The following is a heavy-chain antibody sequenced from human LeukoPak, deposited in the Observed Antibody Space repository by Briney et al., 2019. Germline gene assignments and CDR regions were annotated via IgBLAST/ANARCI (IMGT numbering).Heavy chain of an antibody. J-gene: IGHJ4*02. CDR2: IYYSGST. Sequence: SETLSLTCAVYGGSFSSYYWGWIRQPPGKGLEWIGSIYYSGSTYYNPSLKSRVTISVDTSKNQFSLKLSSVTAADTAVYYCARLNDYGDLYFDYWGQGTLVTVSS. V-gene: IGHV4-39*07. D-gene: IGHD4-17*01. CDR3: ARLNDYGDLYFDY. CDR1: GGSFSSYY.